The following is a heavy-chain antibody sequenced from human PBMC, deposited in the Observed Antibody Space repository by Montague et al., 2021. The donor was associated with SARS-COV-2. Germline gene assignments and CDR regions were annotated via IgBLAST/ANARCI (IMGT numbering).Heavy chain of an antibody. D-gene: IGHD3-10*01. CDR2: IYYSGST. Sequence: SETLSLTCSVSGDSINSSRYYWGWIRQPPGKGLEWIGSIYYSGSTYYNPSLKSRVTISVDTSKNQFSLKLNSVTATDTAVYYCARLESIRVVIIRGAFDIWGQGTKVTVSS. CDR3: ARLESIRVVIIRGAFDI. V-gene: IGHV4-39*01. J-gene: IGHJ3*02. CDR1: GDSINSSRYY.